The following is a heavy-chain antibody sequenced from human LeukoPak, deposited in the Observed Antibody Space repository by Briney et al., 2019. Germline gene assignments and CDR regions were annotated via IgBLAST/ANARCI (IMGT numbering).Heavy chain of an antibody. CDR2: IDWDDDK. D-gene: IGHD3-16*01. Sequence: SAPALVKPTQTLTLTCTVSGFALSTSGMCVSWIRQPPGKALEWLARIDWDDDKYYSTSLKTRPTISKDTSKNQVVLTMTNMDPVDTATYYCARTTATMITHYYYYYMDVWGKGTTVTVSS. CDR3: ARTTATMITHYYYYYMDV. CDR1: GFALSTSGMC. V-gene: IGHV2-70*11. J-gene: IGHJ6*03.